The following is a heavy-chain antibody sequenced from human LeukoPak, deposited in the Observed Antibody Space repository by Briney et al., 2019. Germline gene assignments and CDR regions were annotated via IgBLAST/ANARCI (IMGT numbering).Heavy chain of an antibody. CDR2: INPSGGST. J-gene: IGHJ6*02. D-gene: IGHD6-19*01. CDR1: GYTFTSYY. V-gene: IGHV1-46*01. CDR3: AKAGDIAVAATYYYYGMDV. Sequence: ASVKVSCKASGYTFTSYYMHWVRQAPGQGLEWTGIINPSGGSTSYAQKFQGRVTMTRDTSTSTVYMELSSLRSEDTAVYYCAKAGDIAVAATYYYYGMDVWGQGTTVTVSS.